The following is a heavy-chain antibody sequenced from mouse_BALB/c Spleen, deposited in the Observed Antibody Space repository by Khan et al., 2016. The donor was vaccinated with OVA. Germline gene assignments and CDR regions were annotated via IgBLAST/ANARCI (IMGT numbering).Heavy chain of an antibody. J-gene: IGHJ1*01. V-gene: IGHV2-3*01. Sequence: QVPLKQSGPGLVAPSQCLSISCTVSGFSLTSYGVSWVRQPPGKGLEWLGVIWGAGSTNYHSALRSRMSISKDNSKCQVFLKLISLQTVDPATYSCANLYNDDGSNWYFDVWGEGTTVTVSS. CDR1: GFSLTSYG. D-gene: IGHD2-4*01. CDR3: ANLYNDDGSNWYFDV. CDR2: IWGAGST.